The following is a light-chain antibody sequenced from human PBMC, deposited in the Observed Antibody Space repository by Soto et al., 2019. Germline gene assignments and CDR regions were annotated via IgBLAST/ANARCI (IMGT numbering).Light chain of an antibody. Sequence: ESVLTQSPGTLSLSPGERATLSCRASQCVGSNSLAWYQQRPGQAPRFLIDDASSRATGIPDRFSGSGSGTDFTLTSSRLEPEDFAVYYCQQYGSTPLTCGGGTKVEIK. CDR2: DAS. V-gene: IGKV3-20*01. J-gene: IGKJ4*01. CDR1: QCVGSNS. CDR3: QQYGSTPLT.